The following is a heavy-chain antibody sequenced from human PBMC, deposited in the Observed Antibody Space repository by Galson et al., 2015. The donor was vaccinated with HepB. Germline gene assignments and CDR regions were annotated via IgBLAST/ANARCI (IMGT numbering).Heavy chain of an antibody. CDR2: ISYDGSNK. CDR3: AKGPLRRSSWYFDY. CDR1: EFTFSSYG. Sequence: SLRLSCAASEFTFSSYGMHWVRQAPGKGLEWVTFISYDGSNKYYADSVKGRFTISRDNSMNTLYLQMNSLRAEDTAVYYCAKGPLRRSSWYFDYWGQGTLVTVSS. V-gene: IGHV3-30*18. J-gene: IGHJ4*02. D-gene: IGHD6-13*01.